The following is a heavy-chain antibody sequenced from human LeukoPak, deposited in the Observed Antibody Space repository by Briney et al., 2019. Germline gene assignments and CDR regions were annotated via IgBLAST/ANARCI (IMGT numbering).Heavy chain of an antibody. V-gene: IGHV1-18*01. J-gene: IGHJ4*02. Sequence: GASVKVSCKASGGTFSSYAISWVRQAPGQGLEWMGWISVYNGNTNYAQKLQGRVTMTTDTSTSTAYMELRSLRSDDTAVYYCARTYYYGSGSYFSYWGQGTLVTVSS. D-gene: IGHD3-10*01. CDR2: ISVYNGNT. CDR3: ARTYYYGSGSYFSY. CDR1: GGTFSSYA.